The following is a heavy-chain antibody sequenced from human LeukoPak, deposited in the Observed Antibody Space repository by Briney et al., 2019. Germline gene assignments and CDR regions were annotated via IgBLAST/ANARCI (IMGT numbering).Heavy chain of an antibody. CDR1: GGSISSSSCY. CDR2: IYYSGST. V-gene: IGHV4-39*01. J-gene: IGHJ4*02. Sequence: PSETLSLTCTVSGGSISSSSCYWGWIRQPPGKGLDWIGSIYYSGSTYYNPSLKSRVTISVDTSKNQFSLKLSSVTAADTAVYYCASDYGDYYFDYWGQGTLVTVSS. D-gene: IGHD4-17*01. CDR3: ASDYGDYYFDY.